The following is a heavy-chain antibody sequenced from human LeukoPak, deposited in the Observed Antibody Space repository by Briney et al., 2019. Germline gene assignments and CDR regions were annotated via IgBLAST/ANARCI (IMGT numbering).Heavy chain of an antibody. V-gene: IGHV3-7*01. J-gene: IGHJ4*02. Sequence: GGSLRLSCGACGLTHRTYWMSCFLQAPGKGLAVLRNIKGEATEKYYLASVRGLFTLSRDNAKNSLYLQMDSLRAEDTAVYYCVRDYVWGTSNPDYWGQGTLVTVTS. D-gene: IGHD3-16*01. CDR3: VRDYVWGTSNPDY. CDR1: GLTHRTYW. CDR2: IKGEATEK.